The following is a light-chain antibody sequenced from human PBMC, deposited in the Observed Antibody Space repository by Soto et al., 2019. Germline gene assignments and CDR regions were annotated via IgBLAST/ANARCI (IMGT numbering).Light chain of an antibody. J-gene: IGLJ2*01. V-gene: IGLV1-40*01. CDR1: SSNIGAGYD. CDR3: QSYDSSLSGYVV. CDR2: GNS. Sequence: QSALTQPPSVSGAPGQRVTISCTGSSSNIGAGYDVHWYQQFPGTAPKLLIYGNSNRPSGVPDRFSGSKSGTSASLAITGLQAEDEADYYCQSYDSSLSGYVVFGGGTQLTVL.